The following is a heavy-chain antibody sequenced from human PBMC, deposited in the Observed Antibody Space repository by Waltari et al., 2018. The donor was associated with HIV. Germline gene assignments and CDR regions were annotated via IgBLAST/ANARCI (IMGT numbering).Heavy chain of an antibody. CDR1: VHTVTELS. V-gene: IGHV1-24*01. J-gene: IGHJ4*02. CDR3: ATDIRSGWYYFDF. D-gene: IGHD6-19*01. CDR2: FDPEDGET. Sequence: QFQVVQSGAEVKKPGASVKVSCKVSVHTVTELSIHWVRQGPGKGLEWMGGFDPEDGETIYAQNFQGRVTMTEDTSADTAYMELSSLRSEDTAVYYCATDIRSGWYYFDFWGQGTLVTVSS.